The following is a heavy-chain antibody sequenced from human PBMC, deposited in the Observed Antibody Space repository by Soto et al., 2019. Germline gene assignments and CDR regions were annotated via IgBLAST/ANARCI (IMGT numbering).Heavy chain of an antibody. CDR2: INSDGSIT. V-gene: IGHV3-74*01. CDR1: GFTFSSYW. J-gene: IGHJ4*02. CDR3: VRYPRSVGGRYGHDY. D-gene: IGHD3-16*01. Sequence: GSLRLSCAASGFTFSSYWMHWVRQVPEKGLVWVSRINSDGSITNYADAVKGRFTISRDNVKNTLYLQMNSLRAEDTAVYYCVRYPRSVGGRYGHDYWGQGTRVT.